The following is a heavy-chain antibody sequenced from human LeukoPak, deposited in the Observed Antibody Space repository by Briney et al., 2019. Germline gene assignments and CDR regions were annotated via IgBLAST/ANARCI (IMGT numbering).Heavy chain of an antibody. CDR3: ARELQWLVPGGY. V-gene: IGHV3-21*01. CDR2: ISSSSSYI. D-gene: IGHD6-19*01. Sequence: PGGSLRLSCAASGFTFSSYSMNWVRQAPGKGLEWVSSISSSSSYIYYADSVKGRFTISRDNAKNSLYLQMNSLRAEDTAVYYCARELQWLVPGGYWGQGTLVTVSS. CDR1: GFTFSSYS. J-gene: IGHJ4*02.